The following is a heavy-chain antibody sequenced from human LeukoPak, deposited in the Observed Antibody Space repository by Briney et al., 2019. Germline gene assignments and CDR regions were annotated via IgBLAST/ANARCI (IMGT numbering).Heavy chain of an antibody. D-gene: IGHD3-22*01. J-gene: IGHJ4*02. V-gene: IGHV3-48*03. CDR2: ISSSGSTI. Sequence: PGGSLRLSCADSGFTFSSYEMNWVRQAPGKGLEWVSYISSSGSTIYYADSVKGRFTISRDNAKNSLYLQMNSLRAEDTAVYYCASYKVVVAQADYWGQGTLVTVSS. CDR1: GFTFSSYE. CDR3: ASYKVVVAQADY.